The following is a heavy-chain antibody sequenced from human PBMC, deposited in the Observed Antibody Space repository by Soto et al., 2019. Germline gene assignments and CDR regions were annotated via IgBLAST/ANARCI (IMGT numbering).Heavy chain of an antibody. V-gene: IGHV3-9*01. Sequence: PGGSLRLSCAASGFTFDDYAMHWVRQAPGKGLEWVSGISWNGGSIGYADSVKGRFTISRDIAKNSLYLQMNSLRSEDTALYYCAKDRGPYTYGHPASDYWGQGTLVTVSS. CDR1: GFTFDDYA. CDR3: AKDRGPYTYGHPASDY. D-gene: IGHD5-18*01. J-gene: IGHJ4*02. CDR2: ISWNGGSI.